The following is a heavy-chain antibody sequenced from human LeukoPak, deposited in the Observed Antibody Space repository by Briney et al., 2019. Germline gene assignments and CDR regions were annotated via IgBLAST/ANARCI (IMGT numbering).Heavy chain of an antibody. V-gene: IGHV1-2*02. Sequence: ASVKVSCKASGYTFTGYYMHWVRQAPGQGLEWMGWINPNSGGTNYAQKFQGRVTVTRDTSISTAYMELSRLRSDDTAVYYCAREYEGGYYMDVWGKGTTVTVSS. CDR1: GYTFTGYY. J-gene: IGHJ6*03. CDR2: INPNSGGT. CDR3: AREYEGGYYMDV. D-gene: IGHD2-8*01.